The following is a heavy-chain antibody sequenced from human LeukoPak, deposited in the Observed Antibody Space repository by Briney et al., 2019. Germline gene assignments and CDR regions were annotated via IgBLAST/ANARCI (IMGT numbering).Heavy chain of an antibody. D-gene: IGHD3-9*01. J-gene: IGHJ6*02. CDR2: IFSDGNT. V-gene: IGHV3-53*05. CDR1: GFTVSKNY. Sequence: GGSLRLSCAASGFTVSKNYMTWVRQAPGKGLEWVSLIFSDGNTYYADSVKGRFTISRDNSKNTLNLQMSSLRGEDTAVYYCVKSYDIVTGLNWFDVWGQGTTVTVSS. CDR3: VKSYDIVTGLNWFDV.